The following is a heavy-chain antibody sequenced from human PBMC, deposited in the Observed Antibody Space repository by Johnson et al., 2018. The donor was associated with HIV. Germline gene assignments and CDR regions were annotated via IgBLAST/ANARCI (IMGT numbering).Heavy chain of an antibody. D-gene: IGHD1-26*01. CDR1: GFRFSDYY. V-gene: IGHV3-11*01. J-gene: IGHJ3*02. Sequence: QVQLVESGGGLVKPGGSLRLSCEASGFRFSDYYMSWIRQAPGKGLEWISYMSSSGSTIYYADSVKGRFTISRDNAKISLYLQMNSLRAEDTALYYCARYSGSYYTIAFDIWGQGTMVTVSS. CDR3: ARYSGSYYTIAFDI. CDR2: MSSSGSTI.